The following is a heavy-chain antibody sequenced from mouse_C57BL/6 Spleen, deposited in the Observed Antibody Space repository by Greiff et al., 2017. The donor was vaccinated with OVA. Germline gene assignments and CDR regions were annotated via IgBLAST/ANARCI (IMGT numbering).Heavy chain of an antibody. CDR1: GYTFTSYW. CDR2: IDPSDSYT. D-gene: IGHD4-1*01. V-gene: IGHV1-50*01. Sequence: QVQLQQPGAELVKPGASVKLSCKASGYTFTSYWMQWVKQRPGQGLEWIGEIDPSDSYTNYNQKFKGKATLTVDTSSSTAYMQLSSLTSEDSAVYYCARRQLTGIYYWGQGTTLTVSS. CDR3: ARRQLTGIYY. J-gene: IGHJ2*01.